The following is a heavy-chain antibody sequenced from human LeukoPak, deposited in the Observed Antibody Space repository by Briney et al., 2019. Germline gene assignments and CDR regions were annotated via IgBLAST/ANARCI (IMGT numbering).Heavy chain of an antibody. CDR1: GGSISSYY. D-gene: IGHD3-22*01. Sequence: SETLSLTCTVSGGSISSYYWSWIRQPAGKGLEWIGRIYTSGSTNYNPSLKSRVTMSVDTSKNQFSLRLTSVTAADTAIYYCMRTADVGYYPTWGQGTLVTVSS. J-gene: IGHJ1*01. CDR2: IYTSGST. V-gene: IGHV4-4*07. CDR3: MRTADVGYYPT.